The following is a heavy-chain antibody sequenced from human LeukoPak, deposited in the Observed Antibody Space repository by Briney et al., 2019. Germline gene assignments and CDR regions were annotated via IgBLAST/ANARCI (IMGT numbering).Heavy chain of an antibody. CDR1: GFTFSVYA. V-gene: IGHV3-23*01. Sequence: GGSLRLSCAASGFTFSVYAMSWVRQAPGKGLEWVSAISGSGGSTYYADSVKGRFTISRDNSKNTLYLQMNSLRAEDTAVYYCAKGLGQLSTPPIDYWGQGTLVTVSS. CDR2: ISGSGGST. CDR3: AKGLGQLSTPPIDY. D-gene: IGHD6-6*01. J-gene: IGHJ4*02.